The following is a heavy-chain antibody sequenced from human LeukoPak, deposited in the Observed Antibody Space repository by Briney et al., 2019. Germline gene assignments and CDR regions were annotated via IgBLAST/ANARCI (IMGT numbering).Heavy chain of an antibody. J-gene: IGHJ4*02. Sequence: SVKVSCKASGGTFISYAISWVRQAPGQGLEWMGGIIPIFGTANYAQKFQGRVTITADESTSTAYMELSSLRSEDTAVYYCARDEDGYNYFSYWGQGTLVTVSS. CDR1: GGTFISYA. CDR3: ARDEDGYNYFSY. D-gene: IGHD5-24*01. CDR2: IIPIFGTA. V-gene: IGHV1-69*01.